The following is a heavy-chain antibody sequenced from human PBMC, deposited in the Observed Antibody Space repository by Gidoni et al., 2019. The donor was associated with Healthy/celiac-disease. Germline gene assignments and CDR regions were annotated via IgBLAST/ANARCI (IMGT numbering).Heavy chain of an antibody. J-gene: IGHJ3*02. CDR2: IYSGGSI. Sequence: EVQLVESGGGLIQPGGSLRLSCAASGFTVRSNYMSWVRQAPGKGLEWVSVIYSGGSIYYADSVKGRITISRDNSKNTLYLRMNSLRAEDTAVYYCARDSGYYRQTGAFDIWGQGTMVTVSS. CDR3: ARDSGYYRQTGAFDI. D-gene: IGHD3-3*01. CDR1: GFTVRSNY. V-gene: IGHV3-53*01.